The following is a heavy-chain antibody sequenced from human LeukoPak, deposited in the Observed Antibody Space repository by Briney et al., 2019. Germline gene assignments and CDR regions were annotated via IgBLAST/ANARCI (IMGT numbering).Heavy chain of an antibody. CDR3: TGNYYGSGGYADFDY. Sequence: PGGSLRLSCAASGFTFSGSALHWVRQASGKGVEWAGRIRSTANGYATAYAASVKGSFTISRDDSKNTAYLQMDSLKTEDTAVYYCTGNYYGSGGYADFDYWGQGTLVTVSS. D-gene: IGHD3-10*01. V-gene: IGHV3-73*01. CDR1: GFTFSGSA. J-gene: IGHJ4*02. CDR2: IRSTANGYAT.